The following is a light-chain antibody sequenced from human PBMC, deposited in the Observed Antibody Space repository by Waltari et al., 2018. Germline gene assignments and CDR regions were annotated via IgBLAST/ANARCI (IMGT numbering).Light chain of an antibody. V-gene: IGKV4-1*01. CDR2: SAS. CDR1: QSLLYSANYRHY. CDR3: QQYHTIPPT. J-gene: IGKJ4*01. Sequence: DIMITQSPDSLAVSLGEGATLTCRSNQSLLYSANYRHYLAWYQQKPRQAPRLLINSASTRESGVPDRFIGSGSGTDFILTISSLQPEDVALYFCQQYHTIPPTFGGGTKVEIK.